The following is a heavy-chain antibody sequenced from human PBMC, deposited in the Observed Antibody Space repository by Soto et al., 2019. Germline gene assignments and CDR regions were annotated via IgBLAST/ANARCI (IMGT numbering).Heavy chain of an antibody. J-gene: IGHJ4*02. D-gene: IGHD3-22*01. V-gene: IGHV4-34*01. CDR3: AREGIDYDSSGLDS. CDR2: INHSGST. Sequence: XETLSLTCAVYGWSFSGYYWSWIRQPPGKGLEWIGEINHSGSTNYNPSLKSRVTISVDTSKNQFSLKLSSVTAADTAVYYCAREGIDYDSSGLDSWGQGTLVTVSS. CDR1: GWSFSGYY.